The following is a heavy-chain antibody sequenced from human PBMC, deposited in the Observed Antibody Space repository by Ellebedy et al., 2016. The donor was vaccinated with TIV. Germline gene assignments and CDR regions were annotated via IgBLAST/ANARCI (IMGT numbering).Heavy chain of an antibody. CDR2: LSYDKNYE. V-gene: IGHV3-30*03. CDR1: GFTFRSFG. CDR3: ARAVGTYFPFDL. D-gene: IGHD1-26*01. Sequence: GESLKISXVASGFTFRSFGMHWVRQAPGKGLEWVAILSYDKNYEYYADSVKGRFTISRDNSKNTLSLQMNTLRTEDAAVYYCARAVGTYFPFDLWGQGTLVTVSS. J-gene: IGHJ4*02.